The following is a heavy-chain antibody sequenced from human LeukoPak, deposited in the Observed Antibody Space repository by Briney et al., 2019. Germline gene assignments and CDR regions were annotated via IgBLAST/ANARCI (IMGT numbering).Heavy chain of an antibody. CDR2: IIPIFGTA. D-gene: IGHD7-27*01. Sequence: GASVKLSCKASGGTFSSYAISWVRQAPGQGLEWMGRIIPIFGTANYAQKFQGRVTITTDQSTSTAYMELSSLRSEDTAVYFCARDRNWEHQGAFDYWGQGTLVTVSS. J-gene: IGHJ4*02. CDR3: ARDRNWEHQGAFDY. V-gene: IGHV1-69*05. CDR1: GGTFSSYA.